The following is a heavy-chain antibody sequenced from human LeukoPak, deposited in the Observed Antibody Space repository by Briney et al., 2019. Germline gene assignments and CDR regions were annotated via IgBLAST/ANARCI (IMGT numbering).Heavy chain of an antibody. D-gene: IGHD3-22*01. Sequence: PGGSLRLSCAASGFTFSDFYMSWIRQVPGKGLEFVSFISTNGVTVRYADSVKGRFTISRDNAKNSLYLQMNSLRAEDTAVYYCARDLYRIVVVPHYFDYWGQGTLVTVSS. J-gene: IGHJ4*02. CDR1: GFTFSDFY. CDR2: ISTNGVTV. V-gene: IGHV3-11*04. CDR3: ARDLYRIVVVPHYFDY.